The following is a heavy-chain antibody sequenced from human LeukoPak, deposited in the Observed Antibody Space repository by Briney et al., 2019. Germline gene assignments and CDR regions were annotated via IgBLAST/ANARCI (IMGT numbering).Heavy chain of an antibody. D-gene: IGHD2-2*01. Sequence: SETLSLTCAVYGGSFSGYYWSWIRQPPGKGLEWVGEINHSGNTNYNPSLNSRVTISVDTSKNQFSLKLSSVTAADTAVYYCASSLGYCSSTSCQGDWFDPWGQGTLVTVSS. J-gene: IGHJ5*02. V-gene: IGHV4-34*01. CDR3: ASSLGYCSSTSCQGDWFDP. CDR2: INHSGNT. CDR1: GGSFSGYY.